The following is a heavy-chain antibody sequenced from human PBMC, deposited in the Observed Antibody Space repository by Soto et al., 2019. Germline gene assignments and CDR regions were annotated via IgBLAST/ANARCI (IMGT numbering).Heavy chain of an antibody. CDR2: TYSSGGA. J-gene: IGHJ6*02. V-gene: IGHV4-39*07. CDR1: GASINCNDYS. CDR3: ARTRGSAVYFYFYGLDV. D-gene: IGHD3-10*01. Sequence: SETLSLTCSVSGASINCNDYSWAGIRHTPGRGLEWIGNTYSSGGAYYDPSFKSRATISVDASKSQVFLKLTSVTAADTAIYFCARTRGSAVYFYFYGLDVWGHGTTVTVSS.